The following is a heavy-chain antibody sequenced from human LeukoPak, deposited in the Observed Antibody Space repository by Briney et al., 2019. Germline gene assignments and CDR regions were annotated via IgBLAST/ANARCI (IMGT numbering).Heavy chain of an antibody. V-gene: IGHV4-34*01. CDR3: ARGRQFRSKWVVVAAIYFDY. D-gene: IGHD2-15*01. CDR2: INHSGST. CDR1: GGSFSGYY. J-gene: IGHJ4*02. Sequence: SGTLSLTCAVYGGSFSGYYWSWIRQPPGKGLEWIGEINHSGSTNYNPSLKSRVTISVDTSKNQFSLKLSSVTAADTAVYYCARGRQFRSKWVVVAAIYFDYWGQGTLVTVSS.